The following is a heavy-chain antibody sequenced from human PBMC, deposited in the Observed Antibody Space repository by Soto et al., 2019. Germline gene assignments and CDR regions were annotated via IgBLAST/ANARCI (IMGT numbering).Heavy chain of an antibody. Sequence: PSETLSLTCTVSGGSISSGGYYWSWIRQHPGKGLEWIGYIYYSGSTYYNPSLKSRVTISVDTSKNQFSLKLSSVTAADTAVYYCARDDGDWWEADTAMVTGFLRAFDIWGQGTMVTVSS. CDR2: IYYSGST. CDR3: ARDDGDWWEADTAMVTGFLRAFDI. V-gene: IGHV4-31*03. D-gene: IGHD5-18*01. J-gene: IGHJ3*02. CDR1: GGSISSGGYY.